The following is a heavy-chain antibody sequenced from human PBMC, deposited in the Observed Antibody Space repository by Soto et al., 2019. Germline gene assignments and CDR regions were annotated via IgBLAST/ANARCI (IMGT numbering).Heavy chain of an antibody. CDR2: IIPIIGTP. V-gene: IGHV1-69*01. CDR1: GGSLRNSG. J-gene: IGHJ4*02. CDR3: ARERDGSGSLSYYVDQ. Sequence: QLELVQSGAEVMEPGSSVKLSCKASGGSLRNSGINWVRQAPGQGLEWVGGIIPIIGTPNYLQRLQTRVTITADESTNTGFLELGSLRFDDTAIYYCARERDGSGSLSYYVDQWGEGTLVTVSS. D-gene: IGHD3-10*01.